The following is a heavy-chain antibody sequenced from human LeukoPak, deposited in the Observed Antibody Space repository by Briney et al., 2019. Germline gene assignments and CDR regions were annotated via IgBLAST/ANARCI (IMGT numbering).Heavy chain of an antibody. Sequence: SVKVSCKASGGTFSSYAISWVRQAPGQGLEWMGRIIPIFGTANYAQKFQGRVTITTDESTSTAYMELSSLRSEDTAVYYCARETHYYDSSGYRPIDYWGQGTLVTVSS. V-gene: IGHV1-69*05. CDR2: IIPIFGTA. CDR1: GGTFSSYA. J-gene: IGHJ4*02. D-gene: IGHD3-22*01. CDR3: ARETHYYDSSGYRPIDY.